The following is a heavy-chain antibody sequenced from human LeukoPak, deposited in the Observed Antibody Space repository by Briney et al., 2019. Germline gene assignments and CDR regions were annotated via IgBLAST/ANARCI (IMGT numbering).Heavy chain of an antibody. CDR2: ISYDGSNK. CDR3: AKPPISGGWYVAAFDI. V-gene: IGHV3-30*18. Sequence: PGGSLRLSCAASGFTFSSYGMHWVRQAPGKGLEWVTVISYDGSNKYYADSVKGRFTISRDNSKNTLYLQMNSLRAEDAAVYYCAKPPISGGWYVAAFDIWGQGTMVTVSS. CDR1: GFTFSSYG. J-gene: IGHJ3*02. D-gene: IGHD6-19*01.